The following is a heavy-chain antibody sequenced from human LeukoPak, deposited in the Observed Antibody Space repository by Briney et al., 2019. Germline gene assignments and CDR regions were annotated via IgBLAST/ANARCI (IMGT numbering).Heavy chain of an antibody. J-gene: IGHJ5*02. Sequence: ASVKVSCKTSGYTFTGYYMHWVRQAPGQGLEWMGWINPNSGGTNYAQKFQGRVTMTRDTSISTAYMELSRLRSDDTAVHYCARDRHDFWSGRRFDPWGQGTLVTVSS. CDR1: GYTFTGYY. D-gene: IGHD3-3*01. V-gene: IGHV1-2*02. CDR2: INPNSGGT. CDR3: ARDRHDFWSGRRFDP.